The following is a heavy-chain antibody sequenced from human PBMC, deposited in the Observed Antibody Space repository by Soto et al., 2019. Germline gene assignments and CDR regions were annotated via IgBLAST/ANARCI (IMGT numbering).Heavy chain of an antibody. V-gene: IGHV4-39*01. D-gene: IGHD3-9*01. J-gene: IGHJ4*02. CDR2: IYHSGST. CDR3: ARIVLRYFDSGLLDY. Sequence: PSETLSLTCTVSGGSISSSSYYWGWIRQPPGKGLEWIGSIYHSGSTYYNPSLKSRVTISVDTSKNQFSLKLSSVTAADTAVYYCARIVLRYFDSGLLDYWGQGTLVTVSS. CDR1: GGSISSSSYY.